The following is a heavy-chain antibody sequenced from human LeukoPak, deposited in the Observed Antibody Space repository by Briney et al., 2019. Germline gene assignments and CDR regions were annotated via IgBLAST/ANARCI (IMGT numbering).Heavy chain of an antibody. Sequence: SETLSRTCAVYGGSFSGYYWSWIRQPPGKGLEWIGEINHSGSTNYNPSLKSRVTISVDTSKNQFSLKLSSVTAADTAVYYCARGTVRGVKLTYYFDYWGQGTLVTVSS. V-gene: IGHV4-34*01. D-gene: IGHD3-10*01. J-gene: IGHJ4*02. CDR1: GGSFSGYY. CDR3: ARGTVRGVKLTYYFDY. CDR2: INHSGST.